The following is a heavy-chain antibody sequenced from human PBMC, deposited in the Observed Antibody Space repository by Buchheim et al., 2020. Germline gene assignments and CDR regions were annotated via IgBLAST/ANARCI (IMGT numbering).Heavy chain of an antibody. J-gene: IGHJ6*02. CDR1: GGSVSSGSYY. CDR3: ARDSPAYYASVGMDV. Sequence: QVQLQESGPGLMKPSETLSLTCTVSGGSVSSGSYYWSWIRQPPGKGLEWIGYIYYSGSTNYNPSLKSRVTISVDTSKNQFSLKLSSVTAADTAVYYCARDSPAYYASVGMDVWGQGTT. V-gene: IGHV4-61*01. CDR2: IYYSGST. D-gene: IGHD2/OR15-2a*01.